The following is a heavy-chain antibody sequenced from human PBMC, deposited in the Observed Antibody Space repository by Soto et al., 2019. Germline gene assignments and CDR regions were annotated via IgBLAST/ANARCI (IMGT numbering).Heavy chain of an antibody. CDR2: IWYDGSNK. J-gene: IGHJ4*02. D-gene: IGHD3-3*01. CDR3: AKNHDFWSGYYNRVHFAS. CDR1: GFTFSSYG. V-gene: IGHV3-33*06. Sequence: GGSLRLSCAASGFTFSSYGMHWVRQAPGKGLEWVAVIWYDGSNKYYADSVKGRFTISRDSSKSTLYLQMNSLRAEDTAVYYCAKNHDFWSGYYNRVHFASGGQGTLVTVSS.